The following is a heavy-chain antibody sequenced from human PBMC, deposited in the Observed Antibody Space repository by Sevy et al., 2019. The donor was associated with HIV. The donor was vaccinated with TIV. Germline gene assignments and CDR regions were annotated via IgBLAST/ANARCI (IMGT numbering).Heavy chain of an antibody. CDR1: GFTFSSYT. J-gene: IGHJ3*02. V-gene: IGHV3-23*01. D-gene: IGHD1-26*01. CDR2: LTYNDKK. CDR3: EKALTSEWEKDAFNI. Sequence: GGSLRLSCAASGFTFSSYTMTWVRQAPGKGLEWVSSLTYNDKKFYADSVKGRFTISSDTSKNTFYLQMNSLKAVDTAVYYCEKALTSEWEKDAFNIWGQGTTVTDSS.